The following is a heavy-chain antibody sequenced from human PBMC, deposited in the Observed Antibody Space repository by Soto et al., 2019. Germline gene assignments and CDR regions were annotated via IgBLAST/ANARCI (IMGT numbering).Heavy chain of an antibody. Sequence: QVQLQESGPGLVKPSETLSLTCTVSGGSISSYYWSWIRQPPGKGLEWIGYIYYSGSTNYNPYLQSRVTISVDTSKNQFSLKLSSVTAADTAVYYCARDSGDSSSSTFDYWGQGTLVTVSS. CDR2: IYYSGST. CDR3: ARDSGDSSSSTFDY. D-gene: IGHD6-6*01. V-gene: IGHV4-59*01. CDR1: GGSISSYY. J-gene: IGHJ4*02.